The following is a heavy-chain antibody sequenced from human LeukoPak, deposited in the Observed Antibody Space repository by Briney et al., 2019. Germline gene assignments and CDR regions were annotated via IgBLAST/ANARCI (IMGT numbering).Heavy chain of an antibody. CDR2: FDPEDGET. D-gene: IGHD6-19*01. V-gene: IGHV1-24*01. CDR1: GYTLTELS. CDR3: ATPPLRWLVKGGYYFDY. Sequence: ASVKVSCKVSGYTLTELSMHWVRQAPGKGLEWMGGFDPEDGETIYAQKFQGRVTMTEGTSTDTAYMELRSLRSEDTAVYYCATPPLRWLVKGGYYFDYWGQGTLVTVSS. J-gene: IGHJ4*02.